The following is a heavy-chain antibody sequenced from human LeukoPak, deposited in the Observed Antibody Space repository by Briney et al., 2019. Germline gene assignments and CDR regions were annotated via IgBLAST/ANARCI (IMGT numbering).Heavy chain of an antibody. CDR2: INPSGGST. D-gene: IGHD4-17*01. J-gene: IGHJ4*02. V-gene: IGHV1-46*01. CDR3: ARDDLFLYGYYEGTD. CDR1: GYTFTSYY. Sequence: ASVKVSCKASGYTFTSYYMLWVRQAPGQGLEWMGIINPSGGSTSYAQKFQGRVTMTRDTSTSTVYMELSSLRSEDTAVYYCARDDLFLYGYYEGTDWGQETLVTVSS.